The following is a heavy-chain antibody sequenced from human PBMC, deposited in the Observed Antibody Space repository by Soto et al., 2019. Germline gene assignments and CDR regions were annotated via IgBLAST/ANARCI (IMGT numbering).Heavy chain of an antibody. J-gene: IGHJ4*02. CDR3: ATQGSGWLFLVG. Sequence: GGSLRLSCAASGFTFSSYSMNWVRQAPGKGLEWVSYISSSSSTIYYADSVKGRFTISRDNAKNSLYLQMNSLRAEDTAVYYCATQGSGWLFLVGGGKGPLVTVP. CDR2: ISSSSSTI. CDR1: GFTFSSYS. V-gene: IGHV3-48*01. D-gene: IGHD3-22*01.